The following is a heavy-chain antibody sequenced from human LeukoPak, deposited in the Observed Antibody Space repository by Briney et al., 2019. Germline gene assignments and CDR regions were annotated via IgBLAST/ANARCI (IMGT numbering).Heavy chain of an antibody. CDR2: IYWDDDK. D-gene: IGHD3-10*01. Sequence: SGPTLVKPTQTLTLTCTFSGFSLSTSGVGVGWIRQPPGKALEWLALIYWDDDKRYSPSLKSRLTITTDTSKNQVVLTMTNMDPVDTATYYCARLTEITMVRGVIRALFDYWGQGTLVTVSS. J-gene: IGHJ4*02. CDR3: ARLTEITMVRGVIRALFDY. CDR1: GFSLSTSGVG. V-gene: IGHV2-5*02.